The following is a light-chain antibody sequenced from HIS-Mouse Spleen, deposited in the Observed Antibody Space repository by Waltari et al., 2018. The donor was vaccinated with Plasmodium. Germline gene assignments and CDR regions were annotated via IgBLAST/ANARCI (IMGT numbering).Light chain of an antibody. CDR1: ALPKKY. V-gene: IGLV3-10*01. CDR2: EDS. Sequence: SYELTQPPSVSVSPGQTARIPCSGDALPKKYAYWYQQKSGQGPVLVIYEDSKRPSGIPERFSGSSSGTMATLTISGAQVEDKADYYCYSTDSSGNHRVFGGGTKLTVL. CDR3: YSTDSSGNHRV. J-gene: IGLJ3*02.